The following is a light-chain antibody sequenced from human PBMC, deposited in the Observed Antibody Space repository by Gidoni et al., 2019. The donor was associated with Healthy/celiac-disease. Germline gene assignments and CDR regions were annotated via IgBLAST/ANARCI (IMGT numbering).Light chain of an antibody. CDR1: SSDVGGYNY. V-gene: IGLV2-14*01. CDR3: SSYTSSIVV. J-gene: IGLJ2*01. Sequence: QSALTQPASVSGSPGQSITISCTGTSSDVGGYNYVSWYQPHPGKAPKLMIYEVSNRPSGVPDRFSGSKSGNTASLTISGLQAEDEADYYCSSYTSSIVVFGGGTKLTVL. CDR2: EVS.